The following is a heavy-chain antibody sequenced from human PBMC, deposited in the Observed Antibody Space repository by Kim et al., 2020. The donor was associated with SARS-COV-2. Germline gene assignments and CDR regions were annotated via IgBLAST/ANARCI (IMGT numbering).Heavy chain of an antibody. D-gene: IGHD6-13*01. V-gene: IGHV3-11*05. J-gene: IGHJ6*02. Sequence: GGSLRLSCAASGFTFSDYYMSWIRQAPGKGLEWVSYISSSSSYTNYADSVKGRFTISRDNAKNSLYLQMNSLRAEDTAVYYCARDLYSSSWSNYGMDVWGQWTTVTVSS. CDR2: ISSSSSYT. CDR1: GFTFSDYY. CDR3: ARDLYSSSWSNYGMDV.